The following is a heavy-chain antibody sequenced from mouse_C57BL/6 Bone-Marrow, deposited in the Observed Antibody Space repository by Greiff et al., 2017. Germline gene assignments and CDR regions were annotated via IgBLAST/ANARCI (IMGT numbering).Heavy chain of an antibody. J-gene: IGHJ1*03. D-gene: IGHD1-1*01. V-gene: IGHV1-52*01. CDR2: IDPSDSET. CDR3: ARGLHCYGSSYWYFDV. CDR1: GYTFTSYW. Sequence: QVQLQQPGAELVRPGSSVKLSCKASGYTFTSYWMHWVKQRPIQGLEWIGNIDPSDSETHYNQKFKDKATLTVDKSSSTAYMQLSSLTSEDSAVYYGARGLHCYGSSYWYFDVWGTGTTVTVSS.